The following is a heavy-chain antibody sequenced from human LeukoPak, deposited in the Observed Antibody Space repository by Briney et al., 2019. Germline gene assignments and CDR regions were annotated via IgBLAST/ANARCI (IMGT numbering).Heavy chain of an antibody. CDR3: AMHDYSVDY. CDR2: INHSGST. Sequence: SETLSLTCAVYGGSFSGYYWSWIRQPPGKGLEWIGEINHSGSTNYNPSLKSRVTISVDTSKNQFSLKLSSVTAADTAVYYCAMHDYSVDYWGQGTLVTVSS. CDR1: GGSFSGYY. J-gene: IGHJ4*02. D-gene: IGHD4-11*01. V-gene: IGHV4-34*01.